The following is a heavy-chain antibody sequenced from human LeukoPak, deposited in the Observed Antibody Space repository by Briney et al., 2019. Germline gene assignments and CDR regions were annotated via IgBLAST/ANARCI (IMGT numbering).Heavy chain of an antibody. Sequence: PSETLSLTCTVSGGYMTNYFWNWIRQSPGKGLEWIAYIYKNERVKYNPSLKSRVSTSVDTSKNQFSLRLNSVTAADTAVYFCARASFNSYGIDGFDHWGQGTLVTVSS. CDR1: GGYMTNYF. D-gene: IGHD5-18*01. CDR3: ARASFNSYGIDGFDH. V-gene: IGHV4-59*01. J-gene: IGHJ4*02. CDR2: IYKNERV.